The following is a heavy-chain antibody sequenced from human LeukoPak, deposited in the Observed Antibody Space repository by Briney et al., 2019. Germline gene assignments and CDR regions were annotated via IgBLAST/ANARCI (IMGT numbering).Heavy chain of an antibody. V-gene: IGHV3-21*01. Sequence: GGSLRLSCAASGFTFSSYSVSWVRQAPGKGLEWVSSISSSSSYIYYADSVKGRFTISRDNAKNSLYLQMNSLRAEDTAVYYCARGSTSCSDIWGQGTMVTVSS. CDR1: GFTFSSYS. CDR3: ARGSTSCSDI. J-gene: IGHJ3*02. CDR2: ISSSSSYI. D-gene: IGHD2-2*01.